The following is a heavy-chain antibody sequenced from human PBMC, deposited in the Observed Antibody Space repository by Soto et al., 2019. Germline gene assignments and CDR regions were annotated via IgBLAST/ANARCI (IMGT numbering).Heavy chain of an antibody. V-gene: IGHV3-21*01. CDR2: ISSSSSYI. D-gene: IGHD3-22*01. J-gene: IGHJ4*02. Sequence: GGSLRLSCAASGFTFSSYSMNWVRQAPGKGLEWVSSISSSSSYIYYADSVKGRFTISRDNAKNSLYLQMNSLRAEDTAVYYCARDLPYYYDSSGYLTYDYWGQGTLVTVSS. CDR3: ARDLPYYYDSSGYLTYDY. CDR1: GFTFSSYS.